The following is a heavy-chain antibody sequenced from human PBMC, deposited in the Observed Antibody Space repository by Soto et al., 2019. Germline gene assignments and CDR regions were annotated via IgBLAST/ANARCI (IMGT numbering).Heavy chain of an antibody. J-gene: IGHJ6*02. Sequence: QVQLQESGPGLVKPSGTLSLTCAVSGGSISSSDWWSWVRQPPGKGLEWIGEIYHSGNTNYNPSPKSRVTISLDKSKNQFSLKLSSVTAADTAVYYCARDPGNGDYEGYYYYGMDVWGQGTTVTVSS. CDR1: GGSISSSDW. D-gene: IGHD4-17*01. CDR2: IYHSGNT. CDR3: ARDPGNGDYEGYYYYGMDV. V-gene: IGHV4-4*02.